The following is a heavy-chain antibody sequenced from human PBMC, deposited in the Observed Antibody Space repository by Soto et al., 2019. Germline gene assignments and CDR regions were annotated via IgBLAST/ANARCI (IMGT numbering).Heavy chain of an antibody. V-gene: IGHV4-59*01. J-gene: IGHJ6*03. Sequence: PSETLSLTCTVPGGSISSYYWSWIRQPPGKGLEWIGYIYYSGSTNYNPSLKSRVTISVDTSKNQFSLKLSPVTAADTAVYYCARVPGQQLVPYYYYYMDVWGKGTTVTVSS. CDR1: GGSISSYY. CDR2: IYYSGST. D-gene: IGHD6-13*01. CDR3: ARVPGQQLVPYYYYYMDV.